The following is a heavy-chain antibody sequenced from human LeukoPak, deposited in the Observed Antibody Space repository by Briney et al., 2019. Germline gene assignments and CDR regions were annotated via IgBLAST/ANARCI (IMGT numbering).Heavy chain of an antibody. D-gene: IGHD6-13*01. CDR2: ISYDGSNK. V-gene: IGHV3-30-3*01. CDR1: GFTFSSYA. J-gene: IGHJ4*02. CDR3: ARDSFLAPAAAGAADY. Sequence: GGSLRLSCAASGFTFSSYAMHWVRQAPGKGLEWVAVISYDGSNKYYADSVKGRFTISRDNSKNTLYLQMNSLRAEDTAVYYCARDSFLAPAAAGAADYWGQGTLVTVSS.